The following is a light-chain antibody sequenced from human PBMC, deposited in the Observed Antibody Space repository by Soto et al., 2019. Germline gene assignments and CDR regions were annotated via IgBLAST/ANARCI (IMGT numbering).Light chain of an antibody. V-gene: IGLV2-8*01. CDR2: EVN. CDR1: SSDVGGYNY. CDR3: TSYAGGNIV. J-gene: IGLJ1*01. Sequence: QSALTQPPSASGSPGQSVTISCTGTSSDVGGYNYVSWYQQHPGKVPKLMVYEVNKRPSGVPDRFSGSKSGNTASLTVSGHQAEDEADYYCTSYAGGNIVFGTGTKVTVL.